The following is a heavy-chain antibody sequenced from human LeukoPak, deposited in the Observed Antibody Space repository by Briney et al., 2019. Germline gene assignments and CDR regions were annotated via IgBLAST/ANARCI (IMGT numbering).Heavy chain of an antibody. CDR1: GYPIRSSYF. CDR2: IYHTGTI. CDR3: ASPHCSGGSCYDLPLDY. J-gene: IGHJ4*02. D-gene: IGHD2-15*01. Sequence: PSETLSLTCAVSGYPIRSSYFWGWIRQPPGKGLEWIGCIYHTGTIYYNPSLKSRVALSVDRSKQQFSLRLNSVTAADTAVYYCASPHCSGGSCYDLPLDYWGQGVLVTVSS. V-gene: IGHV4-38-2*01.